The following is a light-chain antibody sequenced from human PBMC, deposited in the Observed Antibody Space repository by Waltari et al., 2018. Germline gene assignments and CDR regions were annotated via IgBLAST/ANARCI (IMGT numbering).Light chain of an antibody. CDR1: PSVTNY. CDR2: DAS. J-gene: IGKJ4*01. CDR3: QQRSKWPLT. V-gene: IGKV3-11*01. Sequence: DIVLTQSPATLSLSPGERATLSCRARPSVTNYLAWYQLKPGQAPRLLIYDASNRATGIPARFSGSGSGTDFTLTISNLEPEDSAVYYCQQRSKWPLTFGGGTKVEIK.